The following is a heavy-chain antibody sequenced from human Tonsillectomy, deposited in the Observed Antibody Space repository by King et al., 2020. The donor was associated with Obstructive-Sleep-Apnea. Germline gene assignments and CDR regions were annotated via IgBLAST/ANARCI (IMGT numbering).Heavy chain of an antibody. CDR2: IYYSGST. V-gene: IGHV4-39*07. J-gene: IGHJ4*02. CDR3: ARGASGSYDFDY. D-gene: IGHD1-26*01. Sequence: QLQESGPGLVKPSETLSLTCTVSGGSISSSSYYWGWIRQPPGKGLEWIGSIYYSGSTYYNPSLKSRVTISVDTSKNQFSLKLSSVTAADTAVYYCARGASGSYDFDYWGQGTLVTVSS. CDR1: GGSISSSSYY.